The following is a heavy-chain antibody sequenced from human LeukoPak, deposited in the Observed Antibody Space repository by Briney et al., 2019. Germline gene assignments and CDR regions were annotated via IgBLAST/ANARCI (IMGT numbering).Heavy chain of an antibody. Sequence: GGSLRLSCAASGFTFSSYGMHWVRQAPGKGLEWVAVISYDGSNKYYADSVKGRFTTSRDNSKNTLYLQMNSLRAEDTAVYYCAKEATTVTFYYYYYYMDVWGKGTTVTVSS. CDR3: AKEATTVTFYYYYYYMDV. J-gene: IGHJ6*03. CDR1: GFTFSSYG. CDR2: ISYDGSNK. D-gene: IGHD4-11*01. V-gene: IGHV3-30*18.